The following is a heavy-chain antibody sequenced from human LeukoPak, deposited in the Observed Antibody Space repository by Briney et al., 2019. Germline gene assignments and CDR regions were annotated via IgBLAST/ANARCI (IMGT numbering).Heavy chain of an antibody. CDR2: ISYDGSNK. J-gene: IGHJ4*02. CDR1: GFTFSRFA. D-gene: IGHD3-3*01. CDR3: ARDQGYDFWSGYHYYFDY. Sequence: GGSLRLSCAASGFTFSRFAMHWVRQAPGKGREWVAVISYDGSNKYYADSVKGRFTISRDNSKNTLYLQMNSLRAEDTAVYYCARDQGYDFWSGYHYYFDYWGQGTLVTVSS. V-gene: IGHV3-30*01.